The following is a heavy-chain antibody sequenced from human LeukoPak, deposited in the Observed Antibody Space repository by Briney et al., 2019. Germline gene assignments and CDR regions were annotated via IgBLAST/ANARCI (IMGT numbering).Heavy chain of an antibody. CDR3: ARQGYGDYGGNYYGMDV. J-gene: IGHJ6*02. CDR2: IYYSGST. D-gene: IGHD4-17*01. Sequence: SETLSLTCSVSGGSISSSSYYWGWIRQPPGKGLEWIGNIYYSGSTYYNPSLKSRVTISVDTSKNQFSLRLSSVTAADTAVYYCARQGYGDYGGNYYGMDVWGQGTTVTVSS. CDR1: GGSISSSSYY. V-gene: IGHV4-39*01.